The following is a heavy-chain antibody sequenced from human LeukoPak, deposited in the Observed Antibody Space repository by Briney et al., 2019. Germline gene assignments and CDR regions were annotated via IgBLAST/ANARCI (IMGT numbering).Heavy chain of an antibody. J-gene: IGHJ6*02. CDR3: AKDIAVAAARMGLYYYGMDV. V-gene: IGHV3-11*01. CDR2: ISSSGSTI. CDR1: GFTFSDYY. Sequence: GGSLRLSCAASGFTFSDYYMSWIRQAPGKGLEWVSCISSSGSTIYYADSVKGRFTISRDNAKNSLYLQMNSLRAEDTALYYCAKDIAVAAARMGLYYYGMDVWGQGTTVTVSS. D-gene: IGHD6-13*01.